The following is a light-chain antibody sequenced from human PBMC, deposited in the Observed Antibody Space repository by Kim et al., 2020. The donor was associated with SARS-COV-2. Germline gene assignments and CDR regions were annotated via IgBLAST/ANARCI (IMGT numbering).Light chain of an antibody. CDR1: QSVTNNNY. J-gene: IGKJ2*03. Sequence: PRERATLSCRASQSVTNNNYLAWYQQKPGQAPRLLISGASSRATCIPDRFSGSGSGTDFILTISRLEPEDFAVYYCQQYGGSPPYSFGQGTKLEI. V-gene: IGKV3-20*01. CDR2: GAS. CDR3: QQYGGSPPYS.